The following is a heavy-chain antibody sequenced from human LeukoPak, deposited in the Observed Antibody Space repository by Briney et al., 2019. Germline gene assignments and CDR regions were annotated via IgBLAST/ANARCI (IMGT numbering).Heavy chain of an antibody. CDR1: GYTFTSYA. V-gene: IGHV1-2*02. D-gene: IGHD5-12*01. J-gene: IGHJ6*03. CDR3: AREMYSGYDLNMDV. CDR2: ISGYNGHT. Sequence: ASVKVSCKASGYTFTSYAMNWVRQAPGQGLEWMGWISGYNGHTNYAQKLQGRVTMTRDTSISTAYMELSRLRSDDTAVYYCAREMYSGYDLNMDVWGKGTTVTVSS.